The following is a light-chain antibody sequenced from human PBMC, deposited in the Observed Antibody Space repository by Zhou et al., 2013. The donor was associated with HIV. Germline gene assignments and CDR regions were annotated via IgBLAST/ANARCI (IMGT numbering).Light chain of an antibody. V-gene: IGKV3-20*01. CDR3: QQYGSSPQT. CDR2: GAS. CDR1: QSVSSNY. J-gene: IGKJ1*01. Sequence: EIVLTQSPGTLSLSPGERATLYCRASQSVSSNYLAWYQHKPGQAPRLLIYGASSRATGIPDRFSGSGSGTDFTLTISRLEPEDFAVYYCQQYGSSPQTFGQGTKVEIK.